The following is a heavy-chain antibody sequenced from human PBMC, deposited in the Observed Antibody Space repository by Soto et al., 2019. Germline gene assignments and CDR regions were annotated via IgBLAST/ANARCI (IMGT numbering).Heavy chain of an antibody. Sequence: EVQLVESGGGLVKPGGSLRLSCAASGFTFSSYSMNWVRQAPGKGLEWVSSISSSSSYIYYADSVKGRFTISRDNAKNSLYLQMNSLRAEDTAVYYCARDQDYYDSSGYYPGDAFDIWGQGTMVTVSS. CDR2: ISSSSSYI. J-gene: IGHJ3*02. CDR1: GFTFSSYS. CDR3: ARDQDYYDSSGYYPGDAFDI. D-gene: IGHD3-22*01. V-gene: IGHV3-21*01.